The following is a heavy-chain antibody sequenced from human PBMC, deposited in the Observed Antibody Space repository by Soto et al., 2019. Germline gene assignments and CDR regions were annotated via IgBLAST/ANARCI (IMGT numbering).Heavy chain of an antibody. CDR1: GGSISSYY. CDR3: ARGYCSSTICYIWDNWFDP. V-gene: IGHV4-59*01. CDR2: IYYSGRT. J-gene: IGHJ5*02. Sequence: SETLSLTCTVSGGSISSYYWSWIRQPPGKGLEWIGYIYYSGRTNYNPSLKSRVTISVDTSKNQFPLKLSSVTAADTAVYYCARGYCSSTICYIWDNWFDPWGQGTLVTAPQ. D-gene: IGHD2-2*02.